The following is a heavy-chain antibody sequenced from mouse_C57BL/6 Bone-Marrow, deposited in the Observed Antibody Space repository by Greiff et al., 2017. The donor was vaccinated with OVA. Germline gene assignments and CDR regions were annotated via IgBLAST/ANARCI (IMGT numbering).Heavy chain of an antibody. CDR2: IRNKANNPAT. J-gene: IGHJ1*03. V-gene: IGHV6-6*01. D-gene: IGHD2-1*01. CDR1: GFTFSDAW. Sequence: EVKLVESGGGLVQPGGSMKLSCAASGFTFSDAWMDWVRQSPEQGLEWVAEIRNKANNPATYYAVSVKGRFTISRDDSKSSVYLQMNSLRAEDTGIYYCAKGNYGYFDVWGTGTTVTVSS. CDR3: AKGNYGYFDV.